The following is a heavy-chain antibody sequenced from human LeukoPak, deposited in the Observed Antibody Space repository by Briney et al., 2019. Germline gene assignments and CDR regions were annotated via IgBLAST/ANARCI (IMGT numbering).Heavy chain of an antibody. V-gene: IGHV4-39*01. Sequence: SETLSLTCTVSGGSISSSSYYWGWIRQPPGKGLEWIGNIYYSGSTYYNPSLRSRLTISLDTSKNQFSLTLSSVTAADTAVYYCARLQYYYDSNGYYSLYYFDYWGQGTVVTVSS. D-gene: IGHD3-22*01. CDR2: IYYSGST. J-gene: IGHJ4*02. CDR1: GGSISSSSYY. CDR3: ARLQYYYDSNGYYSLYYFDY.